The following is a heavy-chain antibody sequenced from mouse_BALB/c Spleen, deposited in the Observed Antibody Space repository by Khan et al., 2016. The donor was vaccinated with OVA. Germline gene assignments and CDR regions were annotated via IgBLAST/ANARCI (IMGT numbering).Heavy chain of an antibody. D-gene: IGHD1-1*01. Sequence: EVQLQQSGPELVKPGASVKIPCKASGYTFTDYNMDWVKQSHGKSLEWIGDITPNNGGTIYNQRFKGKATLTVDKSSSTAYMEIRSLTSEDTAVYYCARGGHGSPFDYWGQGTTLTVSS. CDR2: ITPNNGGT. V-gene: IGHV1-18*01. J-gene: IGHJ2*01. CDR3: ARGGHGSPFDY. CDR1: GYTFTDYN.